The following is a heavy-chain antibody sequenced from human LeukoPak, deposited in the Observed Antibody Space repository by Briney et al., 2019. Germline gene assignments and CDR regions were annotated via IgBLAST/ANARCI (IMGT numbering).Heavy chain of an antibody. J-gene: IGHJ4*02. CDR2: MDPSGSQK. CDR3: AIWTSGNY. CDR1: GLTFDGSW. V-gene: IGHV3-7*01. D-gene: IGHD1-1*01. Sequence: PGGSLRLSCAASGLTFDGSWMNWVRQAPGKGLEWVANMDPSGSQKRYVDSVKGRFGISKDNPGTSLYLEMYSLRAEDTAIYYCAIWTSGNYWGQGTLVTVSS.